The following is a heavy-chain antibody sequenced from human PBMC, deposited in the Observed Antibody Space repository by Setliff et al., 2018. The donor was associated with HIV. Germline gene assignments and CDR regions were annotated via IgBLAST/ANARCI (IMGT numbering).Heavy chain of an antibody. J-gene: IGHJ4*02. CDR3: AKDGQGYCSGGSCYPDY. CDR2: IRYDGRNK. CDR1: GFTFSSYG. Sequence: GGSLRLSCAASGFTFSSYGMHWVRQAPRKGLEWVSFIRYDGRNKYYVDSVKGRFTISRDNSKNTMYLQMNSLRAEDTAVYYCAKDGQGYCSGGSCYPDYWGQGTLVTV. D-gene: IGHD2-15*01. V-gene: IGHV3-30*02.